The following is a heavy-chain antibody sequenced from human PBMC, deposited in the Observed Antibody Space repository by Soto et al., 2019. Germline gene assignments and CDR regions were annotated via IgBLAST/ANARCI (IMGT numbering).Heavy chain of an antibody. CDR2: INHSGST. CDR1: GGSFSGYY. V-gene: IGHV4-34*01. CDR3: ASIVVVPAALLSSYYYYGMDV. D-gene: IGHD2-2*01. Sequence: QVQLQQWGAGLLKPSETLSLTCAVYGGSFSGYYWSWIRQPPGKGLEWIGEINHSGSTKYNPSLKIRVTISVDTSKNQFSLKLSSVTAADTAVYYCASIVVVPAALLSSYYYYGMDVWGQGTTVTVSS. J-gene: IGHJ6*02.